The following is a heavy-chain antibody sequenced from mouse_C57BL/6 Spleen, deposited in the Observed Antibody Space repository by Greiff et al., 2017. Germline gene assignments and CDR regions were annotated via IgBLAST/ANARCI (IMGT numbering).Heavy chain of an antibody. D-gene: IGHD3-3*01. CDR2: INPGSGGT. V-gene: IGHV1-54*01. CDR1: GYAFTNYL. J-gene: IGHJ1*03. CDR3: ARRGGTHWYFDV. Sequence: VQLQESGAELVRPGTSVKVSCKASGYAFTNYLIEWVKQRPGQGLEWIGVINPGSGGTNYNEKFKGKATLTADKSSSTAYMQLSSLTSEDSAVYFCARRGGTHWYFDVWGTGTTVTVSS.